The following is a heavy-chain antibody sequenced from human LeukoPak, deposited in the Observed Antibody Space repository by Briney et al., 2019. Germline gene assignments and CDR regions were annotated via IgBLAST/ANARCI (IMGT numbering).Heavy chain of an antibody. J-gene: IGHJ5*02. D-gene: IGHD3-22*01. V-gene: IGHV3-53*01. Sequence: PGGSLRLSCAASGFTVSSNYMSWVRQAPGKGLEWVSVIYSGGSTYYADSVKGRFTISRDNSKNTLYLQMNSLRVEDTAVYYCARATYYYDSSGYTNWFDPWGQGTLVTVSS. CDR2: IYSGGST. CDR3: ARATYYYDSSGYTNWFDP. CDR1: GFTVSSNY.